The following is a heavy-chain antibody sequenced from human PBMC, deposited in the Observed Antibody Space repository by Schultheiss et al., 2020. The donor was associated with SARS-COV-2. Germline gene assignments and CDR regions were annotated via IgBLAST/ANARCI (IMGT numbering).Heavy chain of an antibody. D-gene: IGHD3-10*01. J-gene: IGHJ4*02. CDR3: ASGFRVPLT. V-gene: IGHV4-4*07. CDR2: IYTFGST. CDR1: DGSISRYY. Sequence: SETLSLTCTVSDGSISRYYWSWIRQPAGKGLEWIGRIYTFGSTNYNPSLKSRVTMSVDTSKNHFSLKLSSVTAADTAVYYCASGFRVPLTWGQGTLVTVSS.